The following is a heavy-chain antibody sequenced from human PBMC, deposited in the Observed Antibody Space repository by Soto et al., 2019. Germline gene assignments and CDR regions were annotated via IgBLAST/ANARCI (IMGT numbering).Heavy chain of an antibody. J-gene: IGHJ6*03. CDR2: ISGSGGST. V-gene: IGHV3-23*01. CDR1: GFTFSSYA. Sequence: GGSLRLSCAASGFTFSSYAMSWVRQAPGKGLEWVSAISGSGGSTYYADSVKGRFTISRDNSKNTVYLQMGSLRPEDTAVYYCARRARPDFYYMDVWGKGTTVTVSS. D-gene: IGHD6-6*01. CDR3: ARRARPDFYYMDV.